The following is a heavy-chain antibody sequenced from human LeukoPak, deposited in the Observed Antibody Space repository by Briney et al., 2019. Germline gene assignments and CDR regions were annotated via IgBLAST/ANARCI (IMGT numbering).Heavy chain of an antibody. V-gene: IGHV3-30*19. CDR2: IQYDGGDI. Sequence: GGSLRLSCVASGFTFTTSGMHWVRQAPGKGLEWVTFIQYDGGDIFYADSVKGRFTISRDNSKNTLYLQMNSLRVEDTAVYYCARRPSRRDSSSWYKDNWYFDLWGRGTLVTVSS. D-gene: IGHD6-13*01. J-gene: IGHJ2*01. CDR1: GFTFTTSG. CDR3: ARRPSRRDSSSWYKDNWYFDL.